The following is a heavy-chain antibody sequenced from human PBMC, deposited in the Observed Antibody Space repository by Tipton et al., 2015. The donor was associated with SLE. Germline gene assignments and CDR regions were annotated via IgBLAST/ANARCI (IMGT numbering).Heavy chain of an antibody. Sequence: LRLSCTVSGGSISSYYWSWIRQTPGKGLEWIGYIYYTGSTYYNPSLKSRVTISVDTSKNQFSLKLSSVTAADTAVYYCRLITITSLFDYWGQGTLVTVSS. CDR3: RLITITSLFDY. CDR2: IYYTGST. V-gene: IGHV4-59*12. CDR1: GGSISSYY. D-gene: IGHD3-16*01. J-gene: IGHJ4*02.